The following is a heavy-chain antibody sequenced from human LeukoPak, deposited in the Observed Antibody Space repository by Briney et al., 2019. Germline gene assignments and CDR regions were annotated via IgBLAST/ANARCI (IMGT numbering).Heavy chain of an antibody. V-gene: IGHV3-7*01. CDR2: LNQDGSEK. CDR3: ARGKGTYVNHAFDI. CDR1: GFTFSSYW. J-gene: IGHJ3*02. D-gene: IGHD1-1*01. Sequence: PGGSLRLSCAASGFTFSSYWMTWVRQAPGKGLEWVANLNQDGSEKYYVDSVKGRFTISRDNAKNSLYLQMNSLRAEDTAVYYCARGKGTYVNHAFDIWGQGTMVTVSS.